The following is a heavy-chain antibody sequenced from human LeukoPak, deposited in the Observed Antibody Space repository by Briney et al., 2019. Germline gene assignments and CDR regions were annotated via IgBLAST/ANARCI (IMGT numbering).Heavy chain of an antibody. J-gene: IGHJ3*02. D-gene: IGHD5-18*01. CDR3: ARQNAGYSYEEAFDI. V-gene: IGHV4-39*01. Sequence: PSETLSLTCTVSGGSISSSSYYWGWIRQPPGKGLEWIGSIYYSGSTNYNPSLKSRVTISVDTSKNQFSLKLSSVTAADTAVYYCARQNAGYSYEEAFDIWGQGTMVTVSS. CDR2: IYYSGST. CDR1: GGSISSSSYY.